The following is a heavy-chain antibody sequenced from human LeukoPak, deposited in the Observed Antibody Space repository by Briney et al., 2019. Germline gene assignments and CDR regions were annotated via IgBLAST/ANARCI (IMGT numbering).Heavy chain of an antibody. CDR3: ARGRGGDYCSGGSCYPNLDY. CDR2: IYYSGST. D-gene: IGHD2-15*01. CDR1: GGSISSHY. Sequence: PSETLSLTCTVSGGSISSHYWSWIRQPPGKGLEWIGYIYYSGSTNYNPSLKSRVTISVDTSKNQFSLKLSSVTAADTAVYYCARGRGGDYCSGGSCYPNLDYWGQGTLVTVSS. V-gene: IGHV4-59*11. J-gene: IGHJ4*02.